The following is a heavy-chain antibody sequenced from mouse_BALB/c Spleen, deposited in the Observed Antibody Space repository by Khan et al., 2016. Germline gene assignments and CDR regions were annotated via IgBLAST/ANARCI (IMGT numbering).Heavy chain of an antibody. CDR3: ARLLRYAMDY. CDR1: GFDFSRYW. Sequence: EVQLLESGGGLVQPGGSLNLSCAASGFDFSRYWMSWARHAPGKGQEWIGEINPGSSTINYTPSLKDKFIISRDNAKNTLYLQMSKVRSEDTALYYCARLLRYAMDYWGQGTSVTVSS. V-gene: IGHV4-2*02. J-gene: IGHJ4*01. D-gene: IGHD1-1*01. CDR2: INPGSSTI.